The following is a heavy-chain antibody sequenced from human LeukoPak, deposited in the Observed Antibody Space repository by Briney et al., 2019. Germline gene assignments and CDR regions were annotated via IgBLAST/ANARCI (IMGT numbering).Heavy chain of an antibody. CDR2: ISGSGGST. Sequence: GGSLRLSCAASGFTFSSYGMSWVRQAPGKGLEWVSAISGSGGSTYYADSVKGRFTISRDNSKNTLYLQMNSLRAEDTAVYYCARGSITMVHPYFDYWGQGTLVTVSS. CDR3: ARGSITMVHPYFDY. V-gene: IGHV3-23*01. CDR1: GFTFSSYG. D-gene: IGHD3-10*01. J-gene: IGHJ4*02.